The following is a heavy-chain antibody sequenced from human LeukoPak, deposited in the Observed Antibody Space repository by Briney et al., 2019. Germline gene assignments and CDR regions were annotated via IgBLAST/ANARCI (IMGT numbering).Heavy chain of an antibody. CDR3: AKYRTAMVTGFDY. Sequence: GGSLRLSCAASGFIFRNYGMNWVRQAPGKGLEWVSAISGSGGSTYYADSVKGRFTISRDNSKNTLYLQMNSLRAEDTAVYYCAKYRTAMVTGFDYWGQGTLVTVSS. V-gene: IGHV3-23*01. J-gene: IGHJ4*02. CDR2: ISGSGGST. D-gene: IGHD5-18*01. CDR1: GFIFRNYG.